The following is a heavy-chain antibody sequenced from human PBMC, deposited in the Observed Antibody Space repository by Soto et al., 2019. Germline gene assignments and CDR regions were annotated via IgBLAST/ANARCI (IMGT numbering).Heavy chain of an antibody. J-gene: IGHJ4*02. V-gene: IGHV1-2*02. D-gene: IGHD6-6*01. Sequence: QVQLVQSGAEVKKPAASEMVSCKASGYTITGYYMHWVRQAPGQGLEWMGWINPNSGATNYAQEFRGRVTTTKDTSISTCDMELSRLRSDDTAIYYCAREYRGQLFAPFDSWGQGTLVTVSP. CDR1: GYTITGYY. CDR3: AREYRGQLFAPFDS. CDR2: INPNSGAT.